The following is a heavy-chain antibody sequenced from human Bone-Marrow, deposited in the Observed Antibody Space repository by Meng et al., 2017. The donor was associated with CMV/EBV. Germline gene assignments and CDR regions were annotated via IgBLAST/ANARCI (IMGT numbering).Heavy chain of an antibody. Sequence: GGSLRLSCKGSGYSFTSYWIGWVRQMPGKGLEWMGIIYPGDSDTRYSPSFQGQVTISADKSISTAYLQWSSLKASDTAMYYCARRPIAAAGTGYFDYWGQGTRVTVSS. CDR2: IYPGDSDT. CDR1: GYSFTSYW. J-gene: IGHJ4*02. D-gene: IGHD6-13*01. CDR3: ARRPIAAAGTGYFDY. V-gene: IGHV5-51*01.